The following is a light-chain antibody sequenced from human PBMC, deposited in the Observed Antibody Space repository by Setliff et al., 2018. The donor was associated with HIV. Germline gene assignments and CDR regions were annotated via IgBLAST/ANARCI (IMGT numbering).Light chain of an antibody. CDR3: SSDRGGSTLFV. J-gene: IGLJ1*01. CDR2: EVN. V-gene: IGLV2-14*01. Sequence: QSVLTQPASVSGSPGQSITISCSGTRSDVGAYNYVSWYQQHPGKAPKLVIYEVNNRPSGVSNRFSGSKSGNTASLTISGLQAEDEADYFCSSDRGGSTLFVLGPGTKVTVL. CDR1: RSDVGAYNY.